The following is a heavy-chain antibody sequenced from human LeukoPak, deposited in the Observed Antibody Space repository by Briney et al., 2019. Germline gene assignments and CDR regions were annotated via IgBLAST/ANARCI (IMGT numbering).Heavy chain of an antibody. CDR1: GYTFTSYH. CDR3: AREIPGAYYFDF. V-gene: IGHV1-46*01. J-gene: IGHJ4*02. CDR2: IFSHGGT. Sequence: ASVKVPCKASGYTFTSYHMHRVRQAPGQGLAWMGIIFSHGGTKYAQAFQGRVSMTRDTSTATVYMDLSSLTSEDTAVYYCAREIPGAYYFDFWGQGNPVIVSS. D-gene: IGHD2-2*01.